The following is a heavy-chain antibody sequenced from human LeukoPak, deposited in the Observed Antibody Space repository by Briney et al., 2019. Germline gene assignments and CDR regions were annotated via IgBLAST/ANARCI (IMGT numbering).Heavy chain of an antibody. J-gene: IGHJ4*02. CDR2: IYYSGST. CDR1: GGSISSGGYY. V-gene: IGHV4-31*03. D-gene: IGHD3-16*01. CDR3: ARSRGGAWVSPYYFDY. Sequence: SQTLSLTCTVSGGSISSGGYYWSWIRQHPGKGLEWIGYIYYSGSTYYNPSLKNRVTISVDTSKNQFSLKLSSVTAADTAVYYCARSRGGAWVSPYYFDYWGQGTLVTVSS.